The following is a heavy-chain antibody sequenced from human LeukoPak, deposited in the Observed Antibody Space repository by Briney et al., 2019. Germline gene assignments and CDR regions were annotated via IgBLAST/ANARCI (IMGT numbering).Heavy chain of an antibody. CDR2: IIPIFGIA. CDR1: GFTFSSYA. V-gene: IGHV1-69*04. Sequence: PGGSLRLSCAASGFTFSSYAMSWVRQAPGQGLEWMGRIIPIFGIANYAQKFQGRVTITADKSTSTAYMELSSLRSEDTAVYYCARERGTYYYDSSGYYSWGQGTLVTVSS. J-gene: IGHJ4*02. D-gene: IGHD3-22*01. CDR3: ARERGTYYYDSSGYYS.